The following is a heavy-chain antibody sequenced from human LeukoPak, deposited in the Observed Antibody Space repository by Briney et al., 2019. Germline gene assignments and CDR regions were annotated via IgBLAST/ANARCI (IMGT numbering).Heavy chain of an antibody. D-gene: IGHD6-19*01. CDR1: GFTFSRYW. Sequence: GGSLRLSCAASGFTFSRYWMHWVRQAPGKGLEWVSLISGDGSSTYYTDSVKGRFTISRDNSKNSLYLQMNSLTTEDTALYYCAKDSGYTSGWYEYFQHWGQGTLVTVSS. J-gene: IGHJ1*01. CDR2: ISGDGSST. CDR3: AKDSGYTSGWYEYFQH. V-gene: IGHV3-43*02.